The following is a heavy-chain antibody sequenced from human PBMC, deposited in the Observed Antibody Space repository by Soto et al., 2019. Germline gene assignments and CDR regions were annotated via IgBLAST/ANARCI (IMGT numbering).Heavy chain of an antibody. CDR3: AKADSSIRHRYYYYGMDV. D-gene: IGHD6-6*01. CDR1: GFTFSSYA. V-gene: IGHV3-23*01. J-gene: IGHJ6*02. Sequence: GGSLRLSCAASGFTFSSYAMSWFRQAPGKGLEWVSAISGSGGSTYYADSVKGRFTISRDNSKNTLYLQMNSLRAEDTAVYYCAKADSSIRHRYYYYGMDVWGQGTTVTVSS. CDR2: ISGSGGST.